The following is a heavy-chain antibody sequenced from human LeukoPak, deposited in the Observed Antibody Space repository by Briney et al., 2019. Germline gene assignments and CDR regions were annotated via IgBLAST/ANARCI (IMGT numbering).Heavy chain of an antibody. CDR2: ISSSSSTI. V-gene: IGHV3-48*01. D-gene: IGHD3-3*01. CDR3: ARDLEIFGVVIIMHQPHMDV. CDR1: GFTFSSYS. Sequence: GGSLRLSCAASGFTFSSYSMNWVRQAPGKGLEWVSYISSSSSTIYYADSVKGRFTISRDNAKNSLYLQMNSLRAEDTAVYYCARDLEIFGVVIIMHQPHMDVWGKGTTVTVSS. J-gene: IGHJ6*03.